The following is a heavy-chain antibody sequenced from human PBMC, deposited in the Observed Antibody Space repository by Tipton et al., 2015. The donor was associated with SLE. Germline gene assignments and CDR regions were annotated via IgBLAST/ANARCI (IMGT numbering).Heavy chain of an antibody. CDR1: GFTFDDYA. J-gene: IGHJ6*02. D-gene: IGHD6-13*01. CDR2: ISWNSGSI. CDR3: AKDRVAAAEDYYGMDV. Sequence: SLRLSCAASGFTFDDYAMHWVRQAPGKGLEWVSGISWNSGSIGYADSVKGRFTISRDNAKNSLYLQMNSLRAEDTAVYYCAKDRVAAAEDYYGMDVWGQGTTVTVSS. V-gene: IGHV3-9*01.